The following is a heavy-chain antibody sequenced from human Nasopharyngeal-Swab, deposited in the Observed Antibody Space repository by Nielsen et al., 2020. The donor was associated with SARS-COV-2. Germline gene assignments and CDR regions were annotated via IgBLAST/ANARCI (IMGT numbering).Heavy chain of an antibody. J-gene: IGHJ6*03. CDR3: AKSSHYGSEYYYYYYMDV. D-gene: IGHD3-10*01. V-gene: IGHV3-23*01. CDR1: GFTFSSYA. Sequence: GESLKISCAASGFTFSSYAMSWVRQAPGKGLEWVSAISGSGGSTYYADSVKGRFTISRDNSKNTLYLQMNSLRAEDTAVYYCAKSSHYGSEYYYYYYMDVWGKRTTVTVSS. CDR2: ISGSGGST.